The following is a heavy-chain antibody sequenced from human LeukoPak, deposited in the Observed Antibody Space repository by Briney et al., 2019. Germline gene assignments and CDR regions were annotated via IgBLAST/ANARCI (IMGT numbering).Heavy chain of an antibody. CDR3: ARGTTRITMVRGVIKYNWFDP. D-gene: IGHD3-10*01. V-gene: IGHV4-59*01. CDR2: IYYSGST. J-gene: IGHJ5*02. CDR1: GGSFSGYY. Sequence: SETLSLTCAVYGGSFSGYYWSWIRQPPGKGLEWIGYIYYSGSTNYNPSLKSRVTISVDTSKNQFSLKLSSVTAADTAVYYCARGTTRITMVRGVIKYNWFDPWGQGTLVTVSS.